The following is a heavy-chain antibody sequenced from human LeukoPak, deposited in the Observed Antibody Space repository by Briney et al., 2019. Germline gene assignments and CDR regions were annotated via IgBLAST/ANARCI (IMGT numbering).Heavy chain of an antibody. Sequence: ASVKVSFKASGYTFTGYYMHWVRQAPGQGLEWMGWINPNSGGTNYAQKFQGRVTMTRDTSISTTYMELSRLRSDDTAVYYCAREGGVLSYYDSSGFNWFDPWGQGTLVTVSS. CDR2: INPNSGGT. CDR3: AREGGVLSYYDSSGFNWFDP. V-gene: IGHV1-2*02. D-gene: IGHD3-22*01. CDR1: GYTFTGYY. J-gene: IGHJ5*02.